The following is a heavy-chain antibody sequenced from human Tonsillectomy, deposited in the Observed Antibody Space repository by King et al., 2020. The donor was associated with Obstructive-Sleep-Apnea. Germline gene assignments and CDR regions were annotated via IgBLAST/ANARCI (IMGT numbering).Heavy chain of an antibody. Sequence: VQLVESGGALVQPGGSLRLSCAASGFTFSSYWIHWVRQAPGKGLVWVSRINPDGSVAIYADSVKGRFTISRDNAKNTLYLQMNDLRPGDTARYYCARPTVTLEYWGQGSQVTVSS. J-gene: IGHJ4*02. CDR2: INPDGSVA. CDR3: ARPTVTLEY. CDR1: GFTFSSYW. D-gene: IGHD4-17*01. V-gene: IGHV3-74*01.